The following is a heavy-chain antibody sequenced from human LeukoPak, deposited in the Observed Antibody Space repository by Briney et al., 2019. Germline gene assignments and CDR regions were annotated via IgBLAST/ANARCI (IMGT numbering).Heavy chain of an antibody. V-gene: IGHV4-39*01. J-gene: IGHJ6*02. CDR2: IYYSGST. CDR1: GGSISSSIYY. D-gene: IGHD1-26*01. Sequence: SETLSLTCTVSGGSISSSIYYWGWIRQPPGKGLESIGSIYYSGSTYYNPSLKSRVTMSVDTSKNQFSLKLSSVSAADTAVYYCARQGIVRATNYYYYGMDVWGQGTTVTVSS. CDR3: ARQGIVRATNYYYYGMDV.